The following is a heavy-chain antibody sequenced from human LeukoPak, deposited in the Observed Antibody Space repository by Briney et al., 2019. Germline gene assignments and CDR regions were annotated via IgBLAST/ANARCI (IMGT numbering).Heavy chain of an antibody. D-gene: IGHD3-3*01. V-gene: IGHV4-59*01. CDR1: GGSISSYY. CDR3: ARAGYDFWSGYLDYYYYGMDV. Sequence: KSSETLSLTCTVSGGSISSYYWSWIRQPPGKGLEWIGYIYYSGSTNYNPSLKSRVTISVDTSKNQFSLKLSSVTAADTAVYYCARAGYDFWSGYLDYYYYGMDVWGQGTTVTVSS. J-gene: IGHJ6*02. CDR2: IYYSGST.